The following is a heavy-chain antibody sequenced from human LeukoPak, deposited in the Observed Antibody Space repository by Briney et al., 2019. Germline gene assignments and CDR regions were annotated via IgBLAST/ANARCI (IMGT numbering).Heavy chain of an antibody. D-gene: IGHD3-10*01. Sequence: PSETLSLTCAVYGGSFSGYYWSWIRQPPGKGLEWIGEINHSGSTNYNPSLKSRVTISVDTSKNQFSLKLSSVTAADTAVYYCARRYYYGSGSYYSYWGQGTLVTVSS. CDR1: GGSFSGYY. V-gene: IGHV4-34*01. J-gene: IGHJ4*02. CDR2: INHSGST. CDR3: ARRYYYGSGSYYSY.